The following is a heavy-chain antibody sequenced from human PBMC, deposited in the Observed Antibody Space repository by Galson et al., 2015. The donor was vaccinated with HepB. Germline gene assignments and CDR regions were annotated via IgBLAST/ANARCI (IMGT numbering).Heavy chain of an antibody. V-gene: IGHV1-69*13. CDR2: IIPPFGTA. J-gene: IGHJ4*02. CDR1: GGTFNTYA. CDR3: ARGSAYFDY. Sequence: SVKVSCKASGGTFNTYAMNWVRQAPGQGLGWVGGIIPPFGTADYSQRFQGRVTITADGSTTTAYMELSSLTSDDTAVYYCARGSAYFDYWGQGTKVTVSS.